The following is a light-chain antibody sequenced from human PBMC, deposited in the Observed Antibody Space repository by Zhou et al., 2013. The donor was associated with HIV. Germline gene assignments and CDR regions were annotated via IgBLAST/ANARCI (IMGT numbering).Light chain of an antibody. CDR2: DAS. CDR3: QQYLSSPPRYT. J-gene: IGKJ2*01. CDR1: QSVSSY. V-gene: IGKV3-20*01. Sequence: EIVLTQSPGTLSLSPGERATLSCRASQSVSSYLAWYQQKPGQSPRLLIYDASNTATGIPARFSGSGSGTDFTLTISRLEPEDFATYYCQQYLSSPPRYTFGQGTKLEIK.